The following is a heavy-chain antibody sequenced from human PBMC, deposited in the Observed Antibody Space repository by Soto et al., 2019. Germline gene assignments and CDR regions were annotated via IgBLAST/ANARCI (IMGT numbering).Heavy chain of an antibody. J-gene: IGHJ4*01. CDR1: GGSVSSGSYY. V-gene: IGHV4-61*03. CDR2: IYYNGRT. CDR3: ARGGAYWGCYCSPHYLDY. Sequence: SETLSLTCTVSGGSVSSGSYYWSWIRQPPGKGLEWIGYIYYNGRTNYNPPLKSRVTLSADTSKNHCSLKLNSVTAADTAVYSCARGGAYWGCYCSPHYLDYRGHRTLVTVSS. D-gene: IGHD2-21*02.